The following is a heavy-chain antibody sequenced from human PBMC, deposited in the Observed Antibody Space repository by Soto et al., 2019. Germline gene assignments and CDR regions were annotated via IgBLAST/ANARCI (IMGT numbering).Heavy chain of an antibody. CDR2: IIPIFGTA. D-gene: IGHD2-15*01. V-gene: IGHV1-69*13. Sequence: SVKVSCKASGGTFSSYAISWVRQAPGQGLEWMGGIIPIFGTANYAQKFQGRVTITADESTSTAYMELRSLRSDDTAVYYCARRAMGVVVAANDFDYWGQGTLVTVS. CDR3: ARRAMGVVVAANDFDY. J-gene: IGHJ4*02. CDR1: GGTFSSYA.